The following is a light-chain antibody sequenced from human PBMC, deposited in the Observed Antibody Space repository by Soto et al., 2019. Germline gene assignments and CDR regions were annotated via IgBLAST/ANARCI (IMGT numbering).Light chain of an antibody. CDR1: QSVSSN. CDR2: DAS. Sequence: EIVLTQSPATLSLSPGESATLSCRASQSVSSNLAWYQQKPGQAPRLLIYDASNRATGIPARFSGSGSGTDFTLTISSLEPEDFAVYYCQQRSPWPPLTFGAGTKVDIX. CDR3: QQRSPWPPLT. V-gene: IGKV3-11*01. J-gene: IGKJ4*01.